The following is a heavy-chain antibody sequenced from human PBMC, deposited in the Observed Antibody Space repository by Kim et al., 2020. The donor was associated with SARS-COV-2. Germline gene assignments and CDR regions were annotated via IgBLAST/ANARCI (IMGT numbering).Heavy chain of an antibody. CDR2: IKTDGSST. CDR1: GFTFSGYG. CDR3: ARDFTWSVDY. V-gene: IGHV3-NL1*01. Sequence: GGSLRLSCAASGFTFSGYGMHWVRQAPGKGLEWVSVIKTDGSSTKYADSVKGRFTISRDNSKNTLYLQMESLRPEDTAVYYCARDFTWSVDYWGEGTLVT. J-gene: IGHJ4*02.